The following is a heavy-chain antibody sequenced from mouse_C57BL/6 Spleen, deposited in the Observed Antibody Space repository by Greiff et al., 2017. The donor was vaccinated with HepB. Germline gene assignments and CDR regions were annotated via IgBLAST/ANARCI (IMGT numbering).Heavy chain of an antibody. CDR3: ARIYCCGSSKGGWYFEV. V-gene: IGHV1-63*01. CDR1: GYTFTNYW. J-gene: IGHJ1*03. D-gene: IGHD1-1*01. Sequence: QVQLKESGAELVRPGASVKMSCKASGYTFTNYWIGWAKQRPGHGLEWIGDIYPGGGYTNYNEKFKGKATLTADKSSSTAYMQFSSLTSEDSAIYYCARIYCCGSSKGGWYFEVWGTGTTVTVST. CDR2: IYPGGGYT.